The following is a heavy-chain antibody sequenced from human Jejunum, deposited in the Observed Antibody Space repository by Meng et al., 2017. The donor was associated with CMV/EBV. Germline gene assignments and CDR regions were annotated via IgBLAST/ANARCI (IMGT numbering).Heavy chain of an antibody. D-gene: IGHD2-2*01. Sequence: YATYWARQAPGKVLQWVSGISASGGTSYYADSVKGRFTISRDNSKDTLYLEMNSLRAEDTAIYYCAKARDSSRYCSGTSCPIDCWGQGTLVTVSS. CDR3: AKARDSSRYCSGTSCPIDC. CDR1: YA. CDR2: ISASGGTS. J-gene: IGHJ4*02. V-gene: IGHV3-23*01.